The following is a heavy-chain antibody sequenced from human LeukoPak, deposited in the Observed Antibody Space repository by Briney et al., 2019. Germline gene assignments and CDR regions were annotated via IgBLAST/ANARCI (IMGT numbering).Heavy chain of an antibody. CDR2: INPNTGVT. D-gene: IGHD6-13*01. J-gene: IGHJ6*02. CDR3: ARARSSSWPFYSGLDV. CDR1: GYSFTAYF. V-gene: IGHV1-2*02. Sequence: ASVKVSCKASGYSFTAYFMHWVRQAPGQGLEWKGWINPNTGVTDYAHKFQDRVTMTRDTSISTAYMDLSRLTSDDTAVFFCARARSSSWPFYSGLDVWGQGTTVTVSS.